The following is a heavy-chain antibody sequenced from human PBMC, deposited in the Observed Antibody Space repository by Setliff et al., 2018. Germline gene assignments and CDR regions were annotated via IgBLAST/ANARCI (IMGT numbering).Heavy chain of an antibody. CDR3: ARGKVLYDYVWGSYRYEDYYYGMDV. CDR1: GGSFSGYY. J-gene: IGHJ6*02. Sequence: TLSLPCAVYGGSFSGYYWSWIRQPPGKGLEWIGEINHSGSTNYNPSLKSRVTISVDTSKNQFSLKLSSVTAADTAVCYCARGKVLYDYVWGSYRYEDYYYGMDVWGQGTTVTV. V-gene: IGHV4-34*01. D-gene: IGHD3-16*02. CDR2: INHSGST.